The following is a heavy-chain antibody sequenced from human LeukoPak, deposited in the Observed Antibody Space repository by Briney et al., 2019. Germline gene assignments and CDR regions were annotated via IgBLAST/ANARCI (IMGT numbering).Heavy chain of an antibody. J-gene: IGHJ4*02. CDR2: INTDGTVI. CDR3: ATKQWLAPPPDS. Sequence: GGPLRLSCAASGFTLSKYWMLWVRHAPGKGLESVSRINTDGTVIIYADSVKARFTVSRDNADNTMFLQMNSVRDEDTAVYYCATKQWLAPPPDSWGQGTPVTVSS. CDR1: GFTLSKYW. V-gene: IGHV3-74*01. D-gene: IGHD6-19*01.